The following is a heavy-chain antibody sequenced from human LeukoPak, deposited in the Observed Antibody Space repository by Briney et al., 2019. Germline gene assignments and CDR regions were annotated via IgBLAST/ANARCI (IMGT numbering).Heavy chain of an antibody. Sequence: ASVKVSCKASGYTFTGYYMHWVRQAPGQGLEWMGWINPNSGGTNYAQKFQGWVTMTRDTSISTAYMELSRLRSEDTAVYYCAREIDRDDYNRFFDYWGQGTLVTVSS. D-gene: IGHD5-24*01. V-gene: IGHV1-2*04. CDR2: INPNSGGT. J-gene: IGHJ4*02. CDR3: AREIDRDDYNRFFDY. CDR1: GYTFTGYY.